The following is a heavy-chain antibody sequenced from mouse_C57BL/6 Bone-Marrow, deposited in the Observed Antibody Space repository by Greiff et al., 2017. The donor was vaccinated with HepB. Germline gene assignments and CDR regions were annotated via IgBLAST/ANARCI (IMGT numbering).Heavy chain of an antibody. CDR2: IYPRSGNT. CDR3: ARSRSNYSAWFAY. Sequence: QVHVKQSGAELARPGASVKLSCKASGYTFTSYGISWVKQRTGQGLEWIGEIYPRSGNTYYNEKFKGKATLTADKSSSTAYMELRSLTSDDSAVYFCARSRSNYSAWFAYWGQGTLVTVSA. D-gene: IGHD2-5*01. CDR1: GYTFTSYG. V-gene: IGHV1-81*01. J-gene: IGHJ3*01.